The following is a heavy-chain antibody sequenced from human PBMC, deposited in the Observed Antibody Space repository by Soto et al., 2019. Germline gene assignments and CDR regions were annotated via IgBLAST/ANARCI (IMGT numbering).Heavy chain of an antibody. CDR3: ARGLILCSGDLSRRGDHDYYMDF. J-gene: IGHJ6*03. CDR1: GGSFSGYY. Sequence: QVQVQQWGAGLLKPSETLSLTCAVYGGSFSGYYWNWIRQPPGKGLEWIGEINESGSTNYNPSPKSRVTISVDTTKNQCSLKLSSGTAADRAVYYCARGLILCSGDLSRRGDHDYYMDFWGKGTTVNVSS. CDR2: INESGST. D-gene: IGHD3-10*01. V-gene: IGHV4-34*01.